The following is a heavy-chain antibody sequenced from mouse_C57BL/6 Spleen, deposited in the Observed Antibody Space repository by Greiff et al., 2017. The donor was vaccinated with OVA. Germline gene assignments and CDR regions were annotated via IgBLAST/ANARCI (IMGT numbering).Heavy chain of an antibody. D-gene: IGHD1-1*01. CDR3: TSDYYGSSYYFDY. Sequence: QVQLQQSGAELVRPGASVTLSCKASGYTFTDYEMHWVKQTPVHGLDWIGAIDPETGGTAYNQKFKGKAILTADKSSSTAYMELRSLTSEDSAVYYCTSDYYGSSYYFDYWGQGTTLTVSS. V-gene: IGHV1-15*01. CDR1: GYTFTDYE. J-gene: IGHJ2*01. CDR2: IDPETGGT.